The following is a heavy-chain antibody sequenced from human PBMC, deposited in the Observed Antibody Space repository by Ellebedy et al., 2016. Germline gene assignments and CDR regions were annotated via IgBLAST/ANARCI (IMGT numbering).Heavy chain of an antibody. CDR1: GFTFSSYA. D-gene: IGHD3-3*01. V-gene: IGHV3-64*01. Sequence: GESLKISCAASGFTFSSYAMHWVRQAPGKGLEYVSAISSNGGSTYYANSVKGRFTISRDNSKNTLYLQMGSLRAEDMAVYYCARDGYYDFWSGYYAPVGYYYYGMDVWGQGTTVTVSS. J-gene: IGHJ6*02. CDR2: ISSNGGST. CDR3: ARDGYYDFWSGYYAPVGYYYYGMDV.